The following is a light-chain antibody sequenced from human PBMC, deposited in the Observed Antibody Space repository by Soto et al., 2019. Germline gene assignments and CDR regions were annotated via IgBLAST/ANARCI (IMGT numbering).Light chain of an antibody. CDR2: DVT. CDR3: SSYTSSSSYV. Sequence: QSALTQPASVSGSPGQSITLLCTGTSSDVGGYNCVSWYQQHPGKAPKLMIHDVTNRPSGVSNRFSGPKSGNTASLTISGLQAEDEADYYCSSYTSSSSYVFGTGTKVTVL. J-gene: IGLJ1*01. V-gene: IGLV2-14*01. CDR1: SSDVGGYNC.